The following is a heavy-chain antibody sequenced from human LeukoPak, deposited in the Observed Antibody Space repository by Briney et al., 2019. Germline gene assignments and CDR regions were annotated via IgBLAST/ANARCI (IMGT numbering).Heavy chain of an antibody. V-gene: IGHV4-34*01. D-gene: IGHD6-19*01. CDR3: ARVKAVAGTLPHLLDY. CDR2: INHSGST. CDR1: GGSFSGYY. J-gene: IGHJ4*02. Sequence: SETLSLTCAVYGGSFSGYYWSWIRQPPGKGLEWIGEINHSGSTSYNPSLKSRLTISKDKFKNQFSLKLTSVTVADTAVYFCARVKAVAGTLPHLLDYWGQGTLVTVSS.